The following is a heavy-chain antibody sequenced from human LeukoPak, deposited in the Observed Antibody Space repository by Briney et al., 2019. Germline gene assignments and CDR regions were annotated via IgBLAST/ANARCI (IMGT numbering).Heavy chain of an antibody. Sequence: GESLKISCKDSGHSFTSYWIGWVRQMPGKGLEWMGIIYPGDSETRYSPSFEGQVTISADKSISTAYLQWSSLKVSDTAMYYCARLAKAAFSRMDVWGKGTTVTVSS. CDR3: ARLAKAAFSRMDV. CDR2: IYPGDSET. V-gene: IGHV5-51*01. CDR1: GHSFTSYW. D-gene: IGHD6-13*01. J-gene: IGHJ6*03.